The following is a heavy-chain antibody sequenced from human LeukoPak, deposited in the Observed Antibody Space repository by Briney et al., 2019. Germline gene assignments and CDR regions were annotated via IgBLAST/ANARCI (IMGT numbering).Heavy chain of an antibody. V-gene: IGHV4-39*07. CDR2: IYYTGST. J-gene: IGHJ4*02. CDR1: GGSISSNTYY. D-gene: IGHD3-22*01. CDR3: ARANEYSSSWYGYYDSSGFPFDY. Sequence: SETLSLTCAVSGGSISSNTYYWGWIRQPPGKGLEWIGSIYYTGSTYYNPSLKSRVTISVDTSKNQFSLKLSSVTAADTAVCYCARANEYSSSWYGYYDSSGFPFDYWGQGTLVTVSS.